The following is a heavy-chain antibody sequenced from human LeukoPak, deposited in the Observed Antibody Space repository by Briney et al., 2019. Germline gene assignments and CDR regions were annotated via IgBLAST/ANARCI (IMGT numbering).Heavy chain of an antibody. V-gene: IGHV3-7*05. CDR1: GFAFSSYW. D-gene: IGHD4-17*01. CDR3: ARESVGDYSNYYYYYTMDV. Sequence: PGGSLRLSCAASGFAFSSYWMSWVRQAPGKGLQWVANIKQDGSEKNYVDFVKGRFTICRDNAKNSLFLQMNSLRAEDTAVFYCARESVGDYSNYYYYYTMDVWGQGTTVTVSS. CDR2: IKQDGSEK. J-gene: IGHJ6*02.